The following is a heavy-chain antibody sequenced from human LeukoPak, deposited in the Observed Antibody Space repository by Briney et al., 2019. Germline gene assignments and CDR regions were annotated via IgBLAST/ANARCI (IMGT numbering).Heavy chain of an antibody. Sequence: PGGSLRLSCAGSGFTFSDYYMSWIRQAPGKGLEWVSYISSSSSNRNYADSVKGRFTISRDNAKNSLYLQMNSLRAEDTTVYYCARAQYYLDSWGQGTLVTVSS. CDR2: ISSSSSNR. V-gene: IGHV3-11*06. CDR1: GFTFSDYY. J-gene: IGHJ4*02. CDR3: ARAQYYLDS.